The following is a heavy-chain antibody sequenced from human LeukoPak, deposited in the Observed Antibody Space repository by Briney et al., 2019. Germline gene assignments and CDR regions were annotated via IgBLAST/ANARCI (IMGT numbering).Heavy chain of an antibody. CDR3: ARAGQYYFDY. V-gene: IGHV3-53*01. J-gene: IGHJ4*02. CDR1: GFTFINYA. CDR2: IYSGGST. Sequence: GGSLRLSCAASGFTFINYAMSRVRQAPGKGLEWVSVIYSGGSTYYADSVKGRFIISRDNSKNTLYLQMNSLRAEDTAVYYCARAGQYYFDYWGQGTLVTVSS. D-gene: IGHD4-11*01.